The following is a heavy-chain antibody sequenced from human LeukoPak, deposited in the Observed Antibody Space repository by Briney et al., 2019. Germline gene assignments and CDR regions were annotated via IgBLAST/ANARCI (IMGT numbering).Heavy chain of an antibody. CDR3: ARESGKDDY. CDR2: ISYTGST. Sequence: SETLSLTCTVSGGSISTYYWSWIRQPPGKGLEWIGYISYTGSTDYNPSLKSRVTISVDRSKNQFSLKLSSVTAADTAVYYCARESGKDDYWGQGTLVTVSS. CDR1: GGSISTYY. D-gene: IGHD4-23*01. V-gene: IGHV4-59*12. J-gene: IGHJ4*02.